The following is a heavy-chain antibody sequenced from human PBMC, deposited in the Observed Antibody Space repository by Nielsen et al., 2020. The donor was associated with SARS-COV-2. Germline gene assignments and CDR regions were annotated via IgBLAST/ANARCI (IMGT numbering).Heavy chain of an antibody. D-gene: IGHD6-13*01. CDR3: ARGGWRWGRSSWRDLYWFDP. CDR1: GYNFNTYG. CDR2: IIPIFGTA. Sequence: SVKVSCKASGYNFNTYGLSWVRQAPGQGLEWMGGIIPIFGTANYAQKFQGRVTITADESTSTAYMELGSLRSEDTAVYYCARGGWRWGRSSWRDLYWFDPWGQGTLVTVSS. J-gene: IGHJ5*02. V-gene: IGHV1-69*13.